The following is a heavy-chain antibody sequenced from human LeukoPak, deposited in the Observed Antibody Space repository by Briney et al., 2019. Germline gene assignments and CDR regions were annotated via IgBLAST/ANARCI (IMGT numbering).Heavy chain of an antibody. V-gene: IGHV4-39*01. J-gene: IGHJ5*02. Sequence: PSETLSLTCTVSGGSINTNNYYWGWIRQPPGKGLEWIGSLHYTGTTYYNPSLKSRLTISVDTSKNQFSLKLSSVTAADTAVYYCARRNYYGSGSYSPWGQGTLVTVSS. CDR2: LHYTGTT. D-gene: IGHD3-10*01. CDR3: ARRNYYGSGSYSP. CDR1: GGSINTNNYY.